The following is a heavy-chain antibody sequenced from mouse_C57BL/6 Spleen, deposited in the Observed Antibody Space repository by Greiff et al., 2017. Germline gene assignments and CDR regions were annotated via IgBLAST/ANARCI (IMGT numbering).Heavy chain of an antibody. Sequence: VQLKESGPGLVNPSQSLSLTCSVTGYSITSGYYWNWIRQFPGNKLEWMGYISYDGSNNYNPSLKNRISITRDTSKNQFFLKLNSVTTEDTATYYCARDGGRGYAMDYWGQGTSVTVSS. CDR2: ISYDGSN. CDR1: GYSITSGYY. V-gene: IGHV3-6*01. CDR3: ARDGGRGYAMDY. J-gene: IGHJ4*01.